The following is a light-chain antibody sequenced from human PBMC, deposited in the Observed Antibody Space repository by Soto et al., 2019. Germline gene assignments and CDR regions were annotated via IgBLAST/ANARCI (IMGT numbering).Light chain of an antibody. CDR3: QKYNSAPWT. CDR1: QDISNF. Sequence: DIQMTQSPSSLSASVGDRVTITCRASQDISNFLAWYQHKPGKVPKLLIYAASTLQSGVPSRFSGSGSGTDFTLTISSLQPEDVATYYCQKYNSAPWTFCQGTKVEIK. J-gene: IGKJ1*01. V-gene: IGKV1-27*01. CDR2: AAS.